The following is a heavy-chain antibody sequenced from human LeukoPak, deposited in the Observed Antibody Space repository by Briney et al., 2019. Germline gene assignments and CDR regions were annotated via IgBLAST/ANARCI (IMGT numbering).Heavy chain of an antibody. V-gene: IGHV1-2*06. CDR3: AREDGFCSSSSCYNDY. CDR1: GYTFTGYY. D-gene: IGHD2-2*02. CDR2: INPNSGGT. Sequence: GASVKVSCKASGYTFTGYYMHWVRQAPGQGLEWVGRINPNSGGTNYAQKFQGRVTMTRDTSISTAYMELNTLRSDDTAVYYCAREDGFCSSSSCYNDYRGQGTLVTVSS. J-gene: IGHJ4*02.